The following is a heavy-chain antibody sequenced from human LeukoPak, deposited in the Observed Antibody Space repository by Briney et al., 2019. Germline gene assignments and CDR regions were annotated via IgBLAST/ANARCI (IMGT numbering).Heavy chain of an antibody. Sequence: ASVKVSCKASGYTFTGYYIHWVRQAPGQGLEWMGWISPNSGDTNYEQKFQGRVTLTRDTSIRTAYMELSRLRFDDTAVYYCARIERVMPGIPPAGLGFWGQGTLVSVSS. D-gene: IGHD6-13*01. J-gene: IGHJ4*02. V-gene: IGHV1-2*02. CDR2: ISPNSGDT. CDR3: ARIERVMPGIPPAGLGF. CDR1: GYTFTGYY.